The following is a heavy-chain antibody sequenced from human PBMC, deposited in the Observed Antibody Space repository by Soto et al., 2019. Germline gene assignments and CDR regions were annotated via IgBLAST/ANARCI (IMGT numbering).Heavy chain of an antibody. Sequence: ASVKVSCKASGYPFPSSDINWVRQATGQGLEWMGWMNPNSGNTGYEQKYKGRVTMTRNTSINTAYKEKSNMKSENTAKYYCARGPGSWYYYYMDVWGKGTTVTVSS. CDR1: GYPFPSSD. J-gene: IGHJ6*03. CDR2: MNPNSGNT. V-gene: IGHV1-8*01. CDR3: ARGPGSWYYYYMDV. D-gene: IGHD6-13*01.